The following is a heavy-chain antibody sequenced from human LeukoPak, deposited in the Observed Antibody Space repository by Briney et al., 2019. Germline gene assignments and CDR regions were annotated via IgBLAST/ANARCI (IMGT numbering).Heavy chain of an antibody. Sequence: ASVKVSCKASGYTFTSYYMHWVRQAPGQGLEWMGIINPSGGSTSYAQKFQGRVTMTTDTSTSTAYMELRSLRSDDTAVYYCARDGRYSSGWSAWVNDYWGQGTLVTVSS. J-gene: IGHJ4*02. CDR1: GYTFTSYY. CDR3: ARDGRYSSGWSAWVNDY. CDR2: INPSGGST. V-gene: IGHV1-46*01. D-gene: IGHD6-19*01.